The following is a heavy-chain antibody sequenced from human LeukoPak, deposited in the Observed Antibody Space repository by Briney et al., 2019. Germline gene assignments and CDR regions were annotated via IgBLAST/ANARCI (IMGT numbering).Heavy chain of an antibody. J-gene: IGHJ4*02. CDR2: INHSGST. V-gene: IGHV4-34*01. CDR3: GGGDYFDY. Sequence: PSETLSLTCAVYGGSFSGYYWSWIRQPPGKGLEWIGEINHSGSTNYNPSLKSRVTISVDTSKNQFSLKLSSVTAADTAVYYCGGGDYFDYWGRGTLVTVSS. CDR1: GGSFSGYY.